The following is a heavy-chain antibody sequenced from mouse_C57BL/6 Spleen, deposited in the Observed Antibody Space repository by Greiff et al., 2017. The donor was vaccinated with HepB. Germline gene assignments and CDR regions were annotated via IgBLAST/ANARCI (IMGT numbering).Heavy chain of an antibody. V-gene: IGHV1-54*01. D-gene: IGHD3-2*02. CDR3: ERSGLRPNVLIAY. J-gene: IGHJ3*01. Sequence: VQLQLSGAELVRPGTSVKVSCKASGYAFTNYLLEWVKQRPGQGLEWIGVINPGSGGTNYNEKFKGKATLTADKSSSTAYMQLSSLTSEDSAVYFSERSGLRPNVLIAYWGQ. CDR2: INPGSGGT. CDR1: GYAFTNYL.